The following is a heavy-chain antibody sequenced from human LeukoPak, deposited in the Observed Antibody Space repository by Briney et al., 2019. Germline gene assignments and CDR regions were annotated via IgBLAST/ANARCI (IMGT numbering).Heavy chain of an antibody. CDR2: IYSGGST. V-gene: IGHV3-53*01. J-gene: IGHJ4*02. CDR1: GFTVSTNY. D-gene: IGHD6-19*01. Sequence: GGSLRLSCAASGFTVSTNYMSWVRQAPGKGLEWVSVIYSGGSTYYADSVQGRFTISRDNSQNTLYLQMNSLRAEDMARYYCARGVITVPGPLDYWGQGTLVTVSS. CDR3: ARGVITVPGPLDY.